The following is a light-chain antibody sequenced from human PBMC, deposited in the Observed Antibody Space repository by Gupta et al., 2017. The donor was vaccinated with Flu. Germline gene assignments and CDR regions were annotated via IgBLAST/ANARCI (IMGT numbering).Light chain of an antibody. CDR1: QSVSRW. CDR2: KSS. Sequence: PSTLSASVGDTVTITCRASQSVSRWLAGYQQKPGKAPKLRSHKSSSLQSGVPSRGSGSGSGTEFTLTIRSLQPDDVATYHGQKHRISTWTFGQGTKLEIK. CDR3: QKHRISTWT. J-gene: IGKJ1*01. V-gene: IGKV1-5*03.